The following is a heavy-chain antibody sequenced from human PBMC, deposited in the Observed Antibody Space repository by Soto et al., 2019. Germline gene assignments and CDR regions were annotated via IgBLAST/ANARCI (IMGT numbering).Heavy chain of an antibody. J-gene: IGHJ4*02. V-gene: IGHV4-30-2*01. CDR1: GGSISSGGYS. D-gene: IGHD1-1*01. Sequence: PSETLSLTCAVSGGSISSGGYSWSWIRQPPGKGLECIGYIYHSGSTYYNPSLKSRVTISVDRSKNQFSLKLSSVTAADTAVYYCARRGPTLKYNCVWGQRVLVTVSS. CDR3: ARRGPTLKYNCV. CDR2: IYHSGST.